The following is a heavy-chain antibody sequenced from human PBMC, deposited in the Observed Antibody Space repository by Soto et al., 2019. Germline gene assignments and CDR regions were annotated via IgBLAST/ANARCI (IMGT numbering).Heavy chain of an antibody. CDR2: IDWDDDK. J-gene: IGHJ4*02. Sequence: SGPTLVNPTQTLTLTCTFSGFSLSTSGMCVSWIRQPPGKALEWLARIDWDDDKYYSTSLKTRLTISKDTSKNQVVLTMTNMDPVDTATYYCARTNYYGSGSYYNLLDYWGQGTLVTVSS. CDR3: ARTNYYGSGSYYNLLDY. V-gene: IGHV2-70*11. D-gene: IGHD3-10*01. CDR1: GFSLSTSGMC.